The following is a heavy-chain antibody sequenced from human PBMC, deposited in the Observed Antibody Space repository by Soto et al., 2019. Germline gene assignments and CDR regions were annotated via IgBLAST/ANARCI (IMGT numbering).Heavy chain of an antibody. D-gene: IGHD2-2*01. V-gene: IGHV1-18*01. J-gene: IGHJ5*02. CDR2: ISLYSDGT. Sequence: KVSCKTSVYTFSNYGITWVRQAPGQPLEWLGWISLYSDGTNYAQKFQGRVSMTTDTSTTTAYMELRSLRSDDTAVYYCARVVPGAEAWFGPWGQGTLVTVS. CDR3: ARVVPGAEAWFGP. CDR1: VYTFSNYG.